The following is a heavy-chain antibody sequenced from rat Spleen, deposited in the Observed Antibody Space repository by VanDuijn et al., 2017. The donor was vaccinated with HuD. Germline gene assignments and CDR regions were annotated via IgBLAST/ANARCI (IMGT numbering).Heavy chain of an antibody. V-gene: IGHV5-22*01. CDR2: ITYEGSSS. J-gene: IGHJ3*01. D-gene: IGHD1-6*01. CDR3: AREDTRDLAY. CDR1: GFTLSDHY. Sequence: EVQLVESDGGLVQPGRSLKLSCAASGFTLSDHYMAWVRQAPTKGLEWVASITYEGSSSYYGDSVKGRFTISRDNAKSTLYLQMNSLRSEDTATYYCAREDTRDLAYWGQGTLVTVSS.